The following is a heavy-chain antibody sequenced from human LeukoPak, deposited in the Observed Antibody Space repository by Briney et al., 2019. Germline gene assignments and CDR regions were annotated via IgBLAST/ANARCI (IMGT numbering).Heavy chain of an antibody. J-gene: IGHJ4*02. CDR3: ARSYYYGSSGDNFDY. CDR1: GFTFSSYS. CDR2: ISSSSSYI. V-gene: IGHV3-21*01. D-gene: IGHD3-22*01. Sequence: KSGGSLRLSCAASGFTFSSYSMNWVRQAPGKGLEWVSSISSSSSYIYYADSVKGRFTISRDNAKNSLYLQMNSLRAEDTAVYYCARSYYYGSSGDNFDYWGQGTLVTVSS.